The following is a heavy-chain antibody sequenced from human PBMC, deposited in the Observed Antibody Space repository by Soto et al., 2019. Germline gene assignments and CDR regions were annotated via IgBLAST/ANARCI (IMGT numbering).Heavy chain of an antibody. V-gene: IGHV3-30-3*01. CDR3: ARDGPLIFCSGGSCNDAFDI. D-gene: IGHD2-15*01. CDR1: GFTFSSYA. J-gene: IGHJ3*02. CDR2: ISYDGSNK. Sequence: QVQLVESGGGVVQPGRSLRLSCAASGFTFSSYAMHWVRQAPGKGLEWVAVISYDGSNKYYADSVKGRFTISRDNSKNTLYLQMNSLRAEDTAVYYCARDGPLIFCSGGSCNDAFDIWGQGTMVTVSS.